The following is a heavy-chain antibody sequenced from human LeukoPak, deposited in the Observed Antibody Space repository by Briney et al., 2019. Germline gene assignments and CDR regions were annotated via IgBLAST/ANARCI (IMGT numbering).Heavy chain of an antibody. CDR3: ARHKAPTTVTTCGGEMDF. Sequence: PSETLSLTCTVSGGSISSYYWSWIRQPPGKGLEWIGYIYSTGNPRYNPSLKDRVTISVHTSKNQFSLRLTSLTAADTAVYYCARHKAPTTVTTCGGEMDFWGQGTLVTVSS. V-gene: IGHV4-59*08. D-gene: IGHD4-17*01. CDR1: GGSISSYY. J-gene: IGHJ4*02. CDR2: IYSTGNP.